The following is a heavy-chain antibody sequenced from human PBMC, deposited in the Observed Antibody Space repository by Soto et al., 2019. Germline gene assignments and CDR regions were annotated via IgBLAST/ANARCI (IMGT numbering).Heavy chain of an antibody. CDR2: ISGSGGST. J-gene: IGHJ4*02. V-gene: IGHV3-23*01. Sequence: EVQLLESGGGLVQPGGSLRLSCAASGFTFSSYALSWVRQAPGKGLEWVSIISGSGGSTFYTDSVKGRCTISRDNSKNTLYLQMNNLRSEDTAVYYCAKHFDIGCPDYWGQGTVVTVSS. CDR3: AKHFDIGCPDY. D-gene: IGHD6-19*01. CDR1: GFTFSSYA.